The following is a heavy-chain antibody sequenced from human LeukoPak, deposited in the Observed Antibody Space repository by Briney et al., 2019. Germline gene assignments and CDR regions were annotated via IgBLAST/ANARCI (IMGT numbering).Heavy chain of an antibody. D-gene: IGHD5-18*01. Sequence: GGSLRLSCAASGFTFSSYWMSWVRQAPGKGLEWVANIKQDGSEKYYVDSVKGRFTISRDNAKNSLYLQMNSLRAEDTAVYYCARDRPTRRRWIQLWIGEIDYWGQGTLVTVSS. CDR1: GFTFSSYW. J-gene: IGHJ4*02. V-gene: IGHV3-7*01. CDR2: IKQDGSEK. CDR3: ARDRPTRRRWIQLWIGEIDY.